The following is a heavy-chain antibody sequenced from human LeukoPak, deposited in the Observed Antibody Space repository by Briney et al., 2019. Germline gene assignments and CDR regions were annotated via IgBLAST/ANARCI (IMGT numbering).Heavy chain of an antibody. CDR2: ISAYNGNT. V-gene: IGHV1-18*01. J-gene: IGHJ4*02. D-gene: IGHD3-22*01. Sequence: ASVKVSCKASGNTFTSYGISWVRQAPGQGLEWMGWISAYNGNTNYAQKLQGRVTMTTDTSTSTAYMELRSLRSDDTAVYYCARDLLSRHDSSGYSSYWGQGTLVTVSS. CDR1: GNTFTSYG. CDR3: ARDLLSRHDSSGYSSY.